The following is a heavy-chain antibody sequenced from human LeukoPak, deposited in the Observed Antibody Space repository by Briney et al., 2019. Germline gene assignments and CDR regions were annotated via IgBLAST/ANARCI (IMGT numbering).Heavy chain of an antibody. CDR1: GGTFSSYA. V-gene: IGHV1-69*01. J-gene: IGHJ4*02. CDR2: IIPIFGTA. Sequence: GSSVKVSCKASGGTFSSYAISWVRQAPGQGLEWMGGIIPIFGTANYAQKFQGRVTITADESTSTAYMELSSLRSEDTAVYYCARDPGDSSGYYYSHFWGQGTLVTVSS. D-gene: IGHD3-22*01. CDR3: ARDPGDSSGYYYSHF.